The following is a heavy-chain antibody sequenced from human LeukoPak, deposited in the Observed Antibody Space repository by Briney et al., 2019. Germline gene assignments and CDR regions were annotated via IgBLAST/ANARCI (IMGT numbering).Heavy chain of an antibody. J-gene: IGHJ4*02. CDR1: GFSVSNSG. Sequence: GGSLRLSCTVSGFSVSNSGMSWVRQAPGKGLELISAISVDGETALYADSVKGRFIISRDNSKNTLYLQMSSLRAEDTAVYYCAQGYLSGWYPHWGQGSLVSVSS. CDR2: ISVDGETA. CDR3: AQGYLSGWYPH. D-gene: IGHD6-19*01. V-gene: IGHV3-23*01.